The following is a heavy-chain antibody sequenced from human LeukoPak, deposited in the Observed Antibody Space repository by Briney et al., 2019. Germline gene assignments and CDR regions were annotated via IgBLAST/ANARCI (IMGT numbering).Heavy chain of an antibody. CDR3: AKDARRTNGWYFFDY. D-gene: IGHD6-19*01. V-gene: IGHV3-23*01. J-gene: IGHJ4*02. CDR2: ISDSGSIT. Sequence: GGSLRLSCAASGFAFSSQAMGWVRQAPGKGLEWVSVISDSGSITYYADSVKGRFTIPRDNSKKMLFLQMSSLRAEDTAVYYCAKDARRTNGWYFFDYWGRGTLVTVSS. CDR1: GFAFSSQA.